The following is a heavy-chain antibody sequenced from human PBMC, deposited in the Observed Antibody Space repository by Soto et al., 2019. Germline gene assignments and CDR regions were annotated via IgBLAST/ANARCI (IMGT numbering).Heavy chain of an antibody. CDR1: GYTFTSYS. Sequence: QVQLVQSGAEVKKPGASVKVSCKASGYTFTSYSISWVRQAPGQGLEWMGWISAYNDNTNYAQNLQGRVTMTTDTSTSTAYMGLRSLRSDDTAVYYCARDHYYVSGTLYDYGMDVWGQGTTVTVSS. D-gene: IGHD3-10*01. V-gene: IGHV1-18*04. CDR2: ISAYNDNT. CDR3: ARDHYYVSGTLYDYGMDV. J-gene: IGHJ6*02.